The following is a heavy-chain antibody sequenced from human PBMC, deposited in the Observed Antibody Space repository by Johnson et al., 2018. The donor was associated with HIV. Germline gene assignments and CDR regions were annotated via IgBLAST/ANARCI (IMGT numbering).Heavy chain of an antibody. CDR1: GFTFSSYG. Sequence: QVQLVESGGGVVQPGGSLRLSCAASGFTFSSYGMHWVRQAPGKGLEGVAFIRYDGSKQYYADSVKGRFTISRDNAKNSLYLQMNSLRAEDTALYYCAKGRVVVAATEAFDIWGQGTMVTVSS. V-gene: IGHV3-30*02. CDR3: AKGRVVVAATEAFDI. D-gene: IGHD2-15*01. J-gene: IGHJ3*02. CDR2: IRYDGSKQ.